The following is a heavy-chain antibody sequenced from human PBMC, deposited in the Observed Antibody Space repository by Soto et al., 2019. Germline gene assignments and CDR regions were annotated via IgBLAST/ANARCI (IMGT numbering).Heavy chain of an antibody. CDR1: GGSISSGGYY. CDR3: ARGEMDRLRYFDWLLLGAFDI. Sequence: NPSETPSLTCTVSGGSISSGGYYWSWIRQHPGKGLEWIGYIYYSGSTYYNPSLKSRVTISVDTSKNQFSLKLSSVTAADTAVYYCARGEMDRLRYFDWLLLGAFDIWGQGTMVTVSS. V-gene: IGHV4-31*03. CDR2: IYYSGST. J-gene: IGHJ3*02. D-gene: IGHD3-9*01.